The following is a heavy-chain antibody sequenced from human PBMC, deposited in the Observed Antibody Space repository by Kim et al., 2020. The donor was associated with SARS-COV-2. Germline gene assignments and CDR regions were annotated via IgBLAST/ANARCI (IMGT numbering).Heavy chain of an antibody. CDR3: TRDFLGYCSGGSCYSPDSHFDY. D-gene: IGHD2-15*01. V-gene: IGHV3-49*03. J-gene: IGHJ4*02. Sequence: GGSLRLSCTASGFTFGDYAMSWFRQAPGKGLEWVGFIRSKAYGGTTEYAASVKGRFTISRDDSKSIAYPQMNSLKTEDTAVYYCTRDFLGYCSGGSCYSPDSHFDYWGQGTLVTVSS. CDR1: GFTFGDYA. CDR2: IRSKAYGGTT.